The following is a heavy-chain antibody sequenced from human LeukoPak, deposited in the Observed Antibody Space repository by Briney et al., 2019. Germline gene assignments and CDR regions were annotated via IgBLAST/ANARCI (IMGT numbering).Heavy chain of an antibody. V-gene: IGHV4-39*07. Sequence: SETLSLTCTVSGGSIWTSDYYWGCIRQFPGKGLEWIGTISDGGSTYYNPSLKSRVTISVDTSKNQFSLKLSSVTAADTAVYYCARGRFMGSGYYRHEYFQHWGQGTLVTVSS. CDR3: ARGRFMGSGYYRHEYFQH. CDR2: ISDGGST. D-gene: IGHD3-22*01. J-gene: IGHJ1*01. CDR1: GGSIWTSDYY.